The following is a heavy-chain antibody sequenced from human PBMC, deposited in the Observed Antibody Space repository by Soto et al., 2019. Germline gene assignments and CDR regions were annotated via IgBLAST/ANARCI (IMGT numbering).Heavy chain of an antibody. V-gene: IGHV3-48*01. Sequence: GGSLRLSCAASGFTFSSYSMNWVRQAPGKGLEWVSYISSSSSTIYYADSVKGRFTISRDNAKNSLYLQMNSLRAEDTAVYYCAREQQQSDMDVWGKGTTVTVSS. J-gene: IGHJ6*03. CDR3: AREQQQSDMDV. CDR1: GFTFSSYS. D-gene: IGHD6-13*01. CDR2: ISSSSSTI.